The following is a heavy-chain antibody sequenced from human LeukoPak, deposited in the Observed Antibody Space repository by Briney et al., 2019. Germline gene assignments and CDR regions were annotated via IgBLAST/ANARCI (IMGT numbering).Heavy chain of an antibody. D-gene: IGHD6-13*01. CDR2: LSGSDTRT. V-gene: IGHV3-23*01. Sequence: GGSLRLSCAASGFTFSTYAMNWVRQAPGKGLEWVSALSGSDTRTYYADSVKGRFTISRDNSKNTLYLQMNSLRAEDTAVYYCARDPSSWYFDYWGQGTLVTVSS. CDR1: GFTFSTYA. J-gene: IGHJ4*02. CDR3: ARDPSSWYFDY.